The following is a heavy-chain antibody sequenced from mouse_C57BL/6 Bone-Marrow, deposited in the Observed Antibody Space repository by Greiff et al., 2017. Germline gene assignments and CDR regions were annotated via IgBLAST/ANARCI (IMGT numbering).Heavy chain of an antibody. Sequence: QVQLQQSGAELVKPGASVKISCKASGYAFSSYWMNWVKQRPGKGLEWIGQIYPGDGDTNYNGKFKGKATLTADKSSSTAYMQLSSLPSEESAVYFCARPYGGSYNWYSEVWGTGTTVTVSS. J-gene: IGHJ1*03. CDR2: IYPGDGDT. V-gene: IGHV1-80*01. CDR1: GYAFSSYW. D-gene: IGHD1-1*01. CDR3: ARPYGGSYNWYSEV.